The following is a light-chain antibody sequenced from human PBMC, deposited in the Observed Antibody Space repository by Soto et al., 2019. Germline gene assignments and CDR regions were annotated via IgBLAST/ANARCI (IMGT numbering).Light chain of an antibody. J-gene: IGLJ3*02. Sequence: QPVLTQSPSASASLGASVKLTCTLSRGHSSYAIAWHQQQPEKGPRYLMKLNSDGRHSKGDGIPDRFSGSSSGAERYLTISSLQSEDEADYYCQTWGTGIRVFGGGTKLTVL. CDR1: RGHSSYA. CDR3: QTWGTGIRV. V-gene: IGLV4-69*01. CDR2: LNSDGRH.